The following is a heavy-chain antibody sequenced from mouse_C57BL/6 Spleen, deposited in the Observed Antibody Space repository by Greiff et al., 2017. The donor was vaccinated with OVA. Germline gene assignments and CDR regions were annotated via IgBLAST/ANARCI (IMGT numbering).Heavy chain of an antibody. CDR2: IYPKSGIP. D-gene: IGHD3-3*01. J-gene: IGHJ2*01. V-gene: IGHV1-81*01. CDR1: GYTFTSYG. CDR3: AKWDSTRGNGDY. Sequence: VQLKQSGAELARPGASVKLSCKASGYTFTSYGIRWVKQRPGQGLGWIGLIYPKSGIPSYNEKFKSKATLTEDKSSSKAYMKLRSLTSEDSAVYDCAKWDSTRGNGDYWGQGTTLTVSS.